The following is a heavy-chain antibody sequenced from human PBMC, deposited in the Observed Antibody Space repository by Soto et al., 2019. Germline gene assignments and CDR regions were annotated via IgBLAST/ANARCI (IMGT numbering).Heavy chain of an antibody. J-gene: IGHJ4*02. CDR1: GGTFNTYA. Sequence: QVHLVQSGAEMKKPGSSVKVSCQSSGGTFNTYAMNWVRQAPGQGPEWMGDISPMFGAANYAPKFQGRVTITADESTVTSYMQLSSLTSEDTALYFCAREVQVHTPAFVYWGQGTLVTVSS. CDR2: ISPMFGAA. CDR3: AREVQVHTPAFVY. V-gene: IGHV1-69*19. D-gene: IGHD3-10*01.